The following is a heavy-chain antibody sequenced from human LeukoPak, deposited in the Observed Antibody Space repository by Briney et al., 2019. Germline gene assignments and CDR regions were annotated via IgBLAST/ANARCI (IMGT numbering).Heavy chain of an antibody. J-gene: IGHJ6*02. D-gene: IGHD1-26*01. CDR1: GFTFSSYA. CDR3: AKFRGSYYVYYYYGMDV. V-gene: IGHV3-23*01. CDR2: ISGSGGST. Sequence: GGSLRLSCAASGFTFSSYAMSWVRQAPGKGLEWVSAISGSGGSTYYADSVKGRFTISRDNSKNTLYLQMNSLRAEDTAVYYCAKFRGSYYVYYYYGMDVWGQGTMVTVSS.